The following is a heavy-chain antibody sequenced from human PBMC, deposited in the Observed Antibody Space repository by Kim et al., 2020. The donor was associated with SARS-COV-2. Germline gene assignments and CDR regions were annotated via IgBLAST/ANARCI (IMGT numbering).Heavy chain of an antibody. CDR3: ATGNNWSFDY. Sequence: SDTVYADSVKGRFTVSRDNAKNTLYLQLSTLRAEDTAVYYCATGNNWSFDYWGPGTLVTVSS. D-gene: IGHD1-1*01. CDR2: SDT. J-gene: IGHJ4*02. V-gene: IGHV3-74*01.